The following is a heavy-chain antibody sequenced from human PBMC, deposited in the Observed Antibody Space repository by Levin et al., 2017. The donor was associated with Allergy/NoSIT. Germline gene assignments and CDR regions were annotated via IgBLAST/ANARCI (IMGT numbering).Heavy chain of an antibody. V-gene: IGHV1-8*01. CDR1: GYTFTSYD. Sequence: ASVKVSCKASGYTFTSYDINWVRQATGQGLEWMGWMNPNSGNTGYAQKFQGRVTMTRNTSISTAYMELSSLRSEDTAVYYCARGLTVGIAAAGRRSFGYWGQGTLVTVSS. CDR2: MNPNSGNT. J-gene: IGHJ4*02. D-gene: IGHD6-13*01. CDR3: ARGLTVGIAAAGRRSFGY.